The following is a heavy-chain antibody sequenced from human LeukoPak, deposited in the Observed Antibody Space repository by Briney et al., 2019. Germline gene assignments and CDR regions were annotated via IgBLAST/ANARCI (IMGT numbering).Heavy chain of an antibody. CDR3: ARQGGGFSYFEL. J-gene: IGHJ2*01. V-gene: IGHV4-59*08. CDR2: IYYSGST. Sequence: PSETLSLTCTVSGGSISSYYWSWIRQPPGKGLEWIGYIYYSGSTNYNPSLKSRVTISVDTSKNQFSLKLSSVTAADTAVYYCARQGGGFSYFELWGRGTLVTVSS. D-gene: IGHD6-25*01. CDR1: GGSISSYY.